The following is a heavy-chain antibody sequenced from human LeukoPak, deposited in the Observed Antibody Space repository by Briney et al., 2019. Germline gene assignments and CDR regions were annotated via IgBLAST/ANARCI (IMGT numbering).Heavy chain of an antibody. J-gene: IGHJ4*02. CDR3: VRLRSADY. CDR2: ISGSGSTS. V-gene: IGHV3-23*05. CDR1: ALNFRSYG. Sequence: LSGGSLTLARAASALNFRSYGMSWVRHAPRKGPEWVSTISGSGSTSSYAESVKCRFTISRDNSDNMLFLQMNSLRVEDSAIYYCVRLRSADYWGQGTLVTVSS.